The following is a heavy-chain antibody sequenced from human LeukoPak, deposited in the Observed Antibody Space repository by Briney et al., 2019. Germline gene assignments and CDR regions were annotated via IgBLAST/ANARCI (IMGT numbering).Heavy chain of an antibody. D-gene: IGHD2-15*01. CDR3: ARNRGVVGALVY. Sequence: GGSLRLSCEASGFTFSSYWMHWVRQAPGKGLVWVSRINGDGSSTTYADSVKGRFTISRDDAKSTLYLQMNSLRAKDTAVYYCARNRGVVGALVYWGQGTPVTVSS. V-gene: IGHV3-74*03. J-gene: IGHJ4*02. CDR2: INGDGSST. CDR1: GFTFSSYW.